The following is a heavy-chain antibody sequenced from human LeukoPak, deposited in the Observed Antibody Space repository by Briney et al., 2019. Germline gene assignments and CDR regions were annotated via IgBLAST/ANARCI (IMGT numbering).Heavy chain of an antibody. CDR1: GGSISSDY. V-gene: IGHV4-59*01. D-gene: IGHD3-16*01. CDR3: ARLGEGRNYDLLYTYYYYMDV. CDR2: LYYSGST. J-gene: IGHJ6*03. Sequence: SETLSLTCIVSGGSISSDYWSWVRQPPGKGLEWIGYLYYSGSTNYNPSLESRVTISVDTSKNQFSLQLTSVTAADTAVYYCARLGEGRNYDLLYTYYYYMDVWGKGTTVTVSS.